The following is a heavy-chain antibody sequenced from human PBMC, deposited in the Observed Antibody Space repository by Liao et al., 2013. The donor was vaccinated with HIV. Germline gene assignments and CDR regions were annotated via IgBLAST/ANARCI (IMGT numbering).Heavy chain of an antibody. V-gene: IGHV4-30-4*08. J-gene: IGHJ3*02. CDR1: GGSISSGDYY. D-gene: IGHD5-24*01. CDR2: IYHSGST. CDR3: ASPSRDVWAFDI. Sequence: QVQLQESGPGLVKPSQTLSLTCTVFGGSISSGDYYWSWIRQPPGKGLEWIGYIYHSGSTYYNPSLKSRVTISIDTSKNQFSLKLSSVTAADTAVYYCASPSRDVWAFDIWAKGQWSPSLQ.